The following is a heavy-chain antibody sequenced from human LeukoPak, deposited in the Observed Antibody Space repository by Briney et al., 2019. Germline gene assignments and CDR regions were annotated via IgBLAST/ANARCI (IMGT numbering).Heavy chain of an antibody. D-gene: IGHD5-18*01. CDR3: ARDVDTATTYYFDY. CDR1: GFTFSSYW. J-gene: IGHJ4*02. Sequence: GGSLRLSCAASGFTFSSYWMHWVRQAPGKGLVWVSSISSSSSYIYYADSVKGRFTISRDNAKNSLYLQMNSLRAEDTAVYYCARDVDTATTYYFDYWGQGTLVTVSS. V-gene: IGHV3-21*01. CDR2: ISSSSSYI.